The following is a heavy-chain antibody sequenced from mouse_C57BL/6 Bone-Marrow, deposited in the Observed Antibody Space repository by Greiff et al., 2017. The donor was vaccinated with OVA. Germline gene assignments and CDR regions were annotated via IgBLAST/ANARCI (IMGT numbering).Heavy chain of an antibody. CDR2: IDPSGSYT. Sequence: QVQLQQPGAELVMPGASVKLSCKASGYTFTSYWMHWVKQRPGQGLEWIGEIDPSGSYTNYHQKFKGKFTLTVDKSSSTAYMQLSSLTSEDSAVYYCARMGVYYGNYFGYFDYWGQGTTLTVSS. D-gene: IGHD2-1*01. V-gene: IGHV1-69*01. J-gene: IGHJ2*01. CDR1: GYTFTSYW. CDR3: ARMGVYYGNYFGYFDY.